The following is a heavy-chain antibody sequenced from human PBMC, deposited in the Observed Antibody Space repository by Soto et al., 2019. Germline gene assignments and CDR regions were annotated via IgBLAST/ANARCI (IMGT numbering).Heavy chain of an antibody. D-gene: IGHD2-2*01. CDR1: GGSISSSNW. V-gene: IGHV4-4*02. CDR2: IYHSGST. J-gene: IGHJ4*02. Sequence: SETLSLTCAVSGGSISSSNWWSWVRQPPGKGLEWIGEIYHSGSTNYNPSLKSRVTISVDKSKNQFSLKLSSVTAADTAVYYCARTNYYDIIVIPGAKGLDYWGQGALVTVSS. CDR3: ARTNYYDIIVIPGAKGLDY.